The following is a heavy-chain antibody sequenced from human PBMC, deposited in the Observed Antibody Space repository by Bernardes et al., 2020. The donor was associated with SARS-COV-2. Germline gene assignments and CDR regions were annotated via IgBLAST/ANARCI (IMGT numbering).Heavy chain of an antibody. CDR2: MFYTGNT. D-gene: IGHD3-3*01. V-gene: IGHV4-39*07. CDR1: DNSVSSSSYY. CDR3: ARVKYDFWSGDSSSRCYMDV. J-gene: IGHJ6*03. Sequence: ETLSLTCTVSDNSVSSSSYYWGWIRQPPGKGLEWIGSMFYTGNTYYNPSLKSRITISIDTSKKQFSLKLSSVTAADTAIYYCARVKYDFWSGDSSSRCYMDVWGKGTTVTVSS.